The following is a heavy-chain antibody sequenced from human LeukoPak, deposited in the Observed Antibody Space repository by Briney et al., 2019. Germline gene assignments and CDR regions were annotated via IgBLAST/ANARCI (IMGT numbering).Heavy chain of an antibody. CDR3: ARYRIAVAGTGGHFDY. Sequence: GGSLRFSCAASGFTFSSYSMNWVRQAPGKGLEWVSPISSSSSYIYYADSVKGRFTISRDNAKNSLYLQMNSLRAEDTAVYYCARYRIAVAGTGGHFDYWGQGTLVTVSS. CDR1: GFTFSSYS. V-gene: IGHV3-21*01. CDR2: ISSSSSYI. J-gene: IGHJ4*02. D-gene: IGHD6-19*01.